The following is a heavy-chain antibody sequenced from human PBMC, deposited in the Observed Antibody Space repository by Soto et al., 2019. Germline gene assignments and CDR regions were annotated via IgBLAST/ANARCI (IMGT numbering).Heavy chain of an antibody. CDR2: VSGSGGST. CDR1: GFTFSSYA. CDR3: AKDLLGYCSSTSCYDWFDP. J-gene: IGHJ5*02. V-gene: IGHV3-23*01. D-gene: IGHD2-2*01. Sequence: GGSLRLSCAASGFTFSSYAMSWVRQAPGKGLEWVSAVSGSGGSTYYADSVKGRFTISRDNSKNTLYLQMNSLRAEDTAVYYCAKDLLGYCSSTSCYDWFDPWGQGTLVTVSS.